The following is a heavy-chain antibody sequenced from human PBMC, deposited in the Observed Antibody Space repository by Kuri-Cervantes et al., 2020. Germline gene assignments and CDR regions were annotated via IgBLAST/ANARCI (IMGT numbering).Heavy chain of an antibody. CDR1: GYSISSGYY. J-gene: IGHJ4*02. CDR2: ISSSSSYI. CDR3: ARDRDGPPMGY. D-gene: IGHD4-17*01. V-gene: IGHV3-21*01. Sequence: GESLKISCAVSGYSISSGYYWGWIRQPPGKGLEWVSSISSSSSYIYYADSVKGRFTISRDNAKNSLYLQMNSLRAEDTAVYYCARDRDGPPMGYWGQGTLVTVSS.